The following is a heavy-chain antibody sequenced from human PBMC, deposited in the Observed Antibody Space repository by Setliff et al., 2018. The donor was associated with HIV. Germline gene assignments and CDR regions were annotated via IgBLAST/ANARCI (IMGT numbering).Heavy chain of an antibody. CDR1: GGSISSGGYY. Sequence: ASETLSLTCTVSGGSISSGGYYWSWTRQPPGKGLEWIGSIYYSGNTYFSPSLKSRITISVDTSKNQVFLRLSSVTAADTAVYYCVRGYCSSTTCYEDYYYMDVWGKGSTVTVSS. CDR2: IYYSGNT. V-gene: IGHV4-39*07. CDR3: VRGYCSSTTCYEDYYYMDV. J-gene: IGHJ6*03. D-gene: IGHD2-2*01.